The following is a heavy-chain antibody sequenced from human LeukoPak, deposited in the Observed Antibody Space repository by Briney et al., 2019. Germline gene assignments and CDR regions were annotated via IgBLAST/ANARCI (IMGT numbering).Heavy chain of an antibody. CDR3: ARGETAGHSGY. Sequence: GGSLRLSCAASGFTFSSYSMNSVRQAPGKGLEWVSSISSSSSYIYYADSVKGRFTISRDNAKNSLYLQMNSMRAEDTAVYYCARGETAGHSGYWGQGTLVTVSS. V-gene: IGHV3-21*01. CDR2: ISSSSSYI. CDR1: GFTFSSYS. J-gene: IGHJ4*02. D-gene: IGHD6-13*01.